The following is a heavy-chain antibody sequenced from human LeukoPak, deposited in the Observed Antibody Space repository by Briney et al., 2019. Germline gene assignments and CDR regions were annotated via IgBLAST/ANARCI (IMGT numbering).Heavy chain of an antibody. D-gene: IGHD3-16*01. Sequence: QPGGSLRLSCAASGFTFSSYWMNWARQAPGKGLEWVASINHNGNVNYYVDSVKGRFTLSRDNAKNSLYLQMSNLRAEDTAVYFCARGGGLAVCGQGATVTVSS. CDR2: INHNGNVN. V-gene: IGHV3-7*03. J-gene: IGHJ6*02. CDR1: GFTFSSYW. CDR3: ARGGGLAV.